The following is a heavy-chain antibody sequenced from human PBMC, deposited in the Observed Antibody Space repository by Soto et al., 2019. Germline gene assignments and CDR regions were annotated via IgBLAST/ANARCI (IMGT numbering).Heavy chain of an antibody. CDR1: GGSISSSSYY. CDR2: IYYSGST. J-gene: IGHJ6*02. Sequence: SETLSLTCTVSGGSISSSSYYWGWIRQPPGKGLEWIGYIYYSGSTNYNPFLKSRVTISVDTSKNHFSLKLSSVTAADTAVYYCARFEGIAAAAGHGYYYGMDVWGQGTTVTVSS. CDR3: ARFEGIAAAAGHGYYYGMDV. D-gene: IGHD6-13*01. V-gene: IGHV4-61*05.